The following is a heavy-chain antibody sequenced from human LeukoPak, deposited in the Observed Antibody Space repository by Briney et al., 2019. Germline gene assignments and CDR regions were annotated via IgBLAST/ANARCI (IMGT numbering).Heavy chain of an antibody. CDR3: AGRYSSSWYVGFFDP. CDR1: GGSISSHY. Sequence: SETLSFTGTGSGGSISSHYWSWIRQPPGKGLEWIGYIYYSGSTNYNPSLESRVAMSVDTSKNQFSLRLSSVTAADTAIYYCAGRYSSSWYVGFFDPWGQGTLVTVSS. V-gene: IGHV4-59*08. J-gene: IGHJ5*02. D-gene: IGHD6-13*01. CDR2: IYYSGST.